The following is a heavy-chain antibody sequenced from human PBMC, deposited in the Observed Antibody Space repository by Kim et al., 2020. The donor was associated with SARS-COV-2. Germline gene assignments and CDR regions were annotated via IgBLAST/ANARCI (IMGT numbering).Heavy chain of an antibody. V-gene: IGHV3-9*01. J-gene: IGHJ4*02. Sequence: YADSVKGRFTISRDNGKNSLYLQINSLRTEDTALYYCAKKLGKGLPYFDYWGQGTLVTVSS. D-gene: IGHD7-27*01. CDR3: AKKLGKGLPYFDY.